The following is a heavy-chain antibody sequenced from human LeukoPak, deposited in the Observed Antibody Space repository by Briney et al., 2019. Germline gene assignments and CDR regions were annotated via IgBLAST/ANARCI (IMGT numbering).Heavy chain of an antibody. D-gene: IGHD3-22*01. CDR3: ARGRYDKGQYYFDY. V-gene: IGHV3-30*03. CDR1: GFTFSSYG. J-gene: IGHJ4*02. CDR2: ISYDGSNK. Sequence: GRSLRLSCAASGFTFSSYGMHWVRQAPGKGLEWVAVISYDGSNKYYADSVKGRFTISRDNSKNTLYLQMNSLRAEDTAVYYCARGRYDKGQYYFDYWGQGTLVTVSS.